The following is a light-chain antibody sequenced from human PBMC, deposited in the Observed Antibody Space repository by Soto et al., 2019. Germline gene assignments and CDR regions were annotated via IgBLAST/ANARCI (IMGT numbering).Light chain of an antibody. Sequence: TQSPSSLSASVGDRVTITCRASQGISSALAWYQQKPGQAPRLLIYGASTRATGIPARFSGSGSGTEFTLTISSLQSEDFAVYYCQQYNNWPFMYTFGQGTKLEIK. CDR2: GAS. CDR1: QGISSA. J-gene: IGKJ2*01. CDR3: QQYNNWPFMYT. V-gene: IGKV3-15*01.